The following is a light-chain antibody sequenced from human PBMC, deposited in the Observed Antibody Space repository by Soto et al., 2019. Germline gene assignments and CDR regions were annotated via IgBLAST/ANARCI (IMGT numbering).Light chain of an antibody. CDR2: AAS. CDR3: QNYYSAPLT. CDR1: QAFTSY. V-gene: IGKV1-27*01. J-gene: IGKJ4*01. Sequence: DIQMTQSPSSLSASVGDRVTITCRATQAFTSYLAWYQQKPGKVPKLLIYAASTLQPGVPSRFRGSGSGTEFTLTISSLQPEDVATYYCQNYYSAPLTFGGGTKVEIK.